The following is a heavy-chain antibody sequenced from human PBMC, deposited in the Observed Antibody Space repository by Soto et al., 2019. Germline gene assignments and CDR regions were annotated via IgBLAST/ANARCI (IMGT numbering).Heavy chain of an antibody. D-gene: IGHD3-3*01. CDR1: GGSISSGDYY. V-gene: IGHV4-30-4*01. CDR2: IYYSGST. J-gene: IGHJ6*02. CDR3: ARDRRVLRFLEGSPEDAYYYGMDV. Sequence: PSETLSLTCTVSGGSISSGDYYWSWIRQPPGKGLEWIGYIYYSGSTYYNPSLKSRVTISVDTSKNQFSLKLSSVTAADTAVYYCARDRRVLRFLEGSPEDAYYYGMDVWGQGTTVTVSS.